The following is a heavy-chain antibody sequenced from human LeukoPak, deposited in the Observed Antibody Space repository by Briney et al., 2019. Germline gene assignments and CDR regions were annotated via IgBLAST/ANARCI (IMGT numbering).Heavy chain of an antibody. CDR2: IYPRDSDT. V-gene: IGHV5-51*01. CDR3: ARLYSGGWCDY. Sequence: GESLQISCQGSGYSFATYWIGWVRQMPGRGLEWMGIIYPRDSDTRYSPSFQGQVTISVDKSINTAYLQWSSLKASDTAMYHCARLYSGGWCDYWGQGTLVTVSS. J-gene: IGHJ4*02. CDR1: GYSFATYW. D-gene: IGHD6-19*01.